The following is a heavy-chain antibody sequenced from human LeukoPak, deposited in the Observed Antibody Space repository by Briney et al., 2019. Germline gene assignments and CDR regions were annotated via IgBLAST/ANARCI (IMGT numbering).Heavy chain of an antibody. D-gene: IGHD2-2*01. CDR3: ARVPARPYCSSTSCYVIWFDP. CDR2: INHSGST. J-gene: IGHJ5*02. V-gene: IGHV4-34*01. CDR1: GGSFSGYY. Sequence: SGTLSLTCAVYGGSFSGYYWSWIRQPPGKGLEWIGEINHSGSTNYNPSLKSRATISVDTSKNQFSLKLSSVTAADTAVYYCARVPARPYCSSTSCYVIWFDPWGQGTLVTVSS.